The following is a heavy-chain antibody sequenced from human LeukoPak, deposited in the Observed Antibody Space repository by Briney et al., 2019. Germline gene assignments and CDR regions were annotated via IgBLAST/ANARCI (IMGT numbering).Heavy chain of an antibody. V-gene: IGHV4-61*02. CDR3: ARLGPSYGYYFDY. J-gene: IGHJ4*02. CDR2: IYTSGST. CDR1: GGSVSSDTYY. Sequence: SETLSLTCTVSGGSVSSDTYYWSWIRQPAGKGLEWIGRIYTSGSTNYNPSLKSRVTMSVDTSKNQFSLKLSSVTAADTAVYYCARLGPSYGYYFDYWGQGTLVTVSS. D-gene: IGHD5-18*01.